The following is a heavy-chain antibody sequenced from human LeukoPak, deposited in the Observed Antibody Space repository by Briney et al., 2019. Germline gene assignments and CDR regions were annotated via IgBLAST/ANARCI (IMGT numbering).Heavy chain of an antibody. CDR3: ASRDSIVVVPAAITPYYMDV. V-gene: IGHV5-51*01. D-gene: IGHD2-2*02. Sequence: GESLQISCKGSGYSFTSYWIGWVRQMPGKGLEWMGIIYPGDSDTRYSPSFQGQVTISADKSISTAYMELSRLRSDDTAVYYCASRDSIVVVPAAITPYYMDVWGKGTTVTVSS. CDR1: GYSFTSYW. CDR2: IYPGDSDT. J-gene: IGHJ6*03.